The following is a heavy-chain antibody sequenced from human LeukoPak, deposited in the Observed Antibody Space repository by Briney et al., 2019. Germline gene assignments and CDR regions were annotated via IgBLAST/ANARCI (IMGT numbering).Heavy chain of an antibody. D-gene: IGHD3-10*01. CDR2: MNPNSGNT. CDR3: ARHGITMVRGVITTHYYYYYMDV. CDR1: GYTFTSYD. J-gene: IGHJ6*03. V-gene: IGHV1-8*01. Sequence: ASVKVSCKASGYTFTSYDINWVRQATGQGLEWMGWMNPNSGNTGYAQKFQGRVTMTRNTSISTAYMELSSLRSEDTAVYYCARHGITMVRGVITTHYYYYYMDVWGKGTTVTISS.